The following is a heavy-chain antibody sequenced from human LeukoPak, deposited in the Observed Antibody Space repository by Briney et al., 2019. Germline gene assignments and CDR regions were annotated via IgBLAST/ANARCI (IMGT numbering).Heavy chain of an antibody. CDR2: IKQDGSEK. Sequence: GGSLRLSCAASGFTFSSYWMSWVRQAPGKGLEWVANIKQDGSEKYYVDSVKGRFTISRDNAKNSPYLQMNSLRAEDTAVYYCARELDGSGSYYNFDYWGQGTLVTVSS. D-gene: IGHD3-10*01. V-gene: IGHV3-7*01. J-gene: IGHJ4*02. CDR1: GFTFSSYW. CDR3: ARELDGSGSYYNFDY.